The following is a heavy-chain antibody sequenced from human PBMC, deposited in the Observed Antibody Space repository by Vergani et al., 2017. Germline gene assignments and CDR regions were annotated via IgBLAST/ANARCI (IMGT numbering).Heavy chain of an antibody. CDR1: GGTFSSYA. Sequence: QVQLVQSGAEVKKPGSSVKVSCKASGGTFSSYAISWVRQAPGQGLEWMGGIIPIFGTANYAQKFQGRVTMTADEYTSTAYMELSRLRSEDTAVYYCARAPPSIAAAGTFDYWGQGTLVTVSS. CDR2: IIPIFGTA. D-gene: IGHD6-13*01. J-gene: IGHJ4*02. V-gene: IGHV1-69*01. CDR3: ARAPPSIAAAGTFDY.